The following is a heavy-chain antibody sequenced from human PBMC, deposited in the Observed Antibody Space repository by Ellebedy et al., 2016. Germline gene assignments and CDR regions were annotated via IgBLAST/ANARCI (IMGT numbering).Heavy chain of an antibody. J-gene: IGHJ4*02. V-gene: IGHV3-23*01. Sequence: GGSLRLXCAASGFTFSNSAMSWVRQAPGKGLHWVSAISAGGGSTYYATSVKGRFTISRDNSESAVYLQMNGLSAADTAVYYCAAEDETEPKSPVYWGQGTQVTVSS. CDR2: ISAGGGST. CDR3: AAEDETEPKSPVY. CDR1: GFTFSNSA. D-gene: IGHD1-14*01.